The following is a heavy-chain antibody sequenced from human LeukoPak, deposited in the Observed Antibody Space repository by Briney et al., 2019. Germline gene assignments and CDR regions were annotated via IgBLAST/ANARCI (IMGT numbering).Heavy chain of an antibody. CDR2: ISGSGGST. Sequence: ISGSGGSTSYAVSVKARFTISRHNSKNTLYLQMHSLRAEDTAVYYCAKDRRATTKGVDFDYWGQGTLVTVSS. J-gene: IGHJ4*02. CDR3: AKDRRATTKGVDFDY. V-gene: IGHV3-23*01. D-gene: IGHD1-26*01.